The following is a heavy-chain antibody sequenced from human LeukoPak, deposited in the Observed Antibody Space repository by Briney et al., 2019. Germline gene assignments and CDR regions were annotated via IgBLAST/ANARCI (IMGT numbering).Heavy chain of an antibody. D-gene: IGHD2/OR15-2a*01. CDR3: ARDGVRGHYLNWFDP. CDR1: DGSICTYY. Sequence: SETLSLTCTLSDGSICTYYWSWIRQPPGKGLEWIGYFYYSGTTKYNPSLKSRAAILLDTSTNQLSLHLTSVTDADTAVYYCARDGVRGHYLNWFDPWGQGSLVTVSS. CDR2: FYYSGTT. V-gene: IGHV4-59*01. J-gene: IGHJ5*02.